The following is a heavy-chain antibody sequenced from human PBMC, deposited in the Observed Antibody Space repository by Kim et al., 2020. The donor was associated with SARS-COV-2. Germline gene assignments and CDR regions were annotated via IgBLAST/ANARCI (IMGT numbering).Heavy chain of an antibody. CDR1: GVSITSHY. D-gene: IGHD2-15*01. J-gene: IGHJ4*02. CDR2: VYHSGST. V-gene: IGHV4-59*11. CDR3: AREGYFDGGSFFFDY. Sequence: SETLSLTCTVSGVSITSHYWTWIRQPPGKGLEWIRFVYHSGSTNYNPSLKSRVTMSVEMSKNQFSLQLTSMTAADTAIYYCAREGYFDGGSFFFDYWGQGTLVTVSS.